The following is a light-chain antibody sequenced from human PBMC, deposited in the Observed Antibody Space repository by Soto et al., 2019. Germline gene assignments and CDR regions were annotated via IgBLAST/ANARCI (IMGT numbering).Light chain of an antibody. CDR2: DAS. V-gene: IGKV1-33*01. CDR3: QQYDNLPLLT. Sequence: EIQKNQSPSFLSASVGDRVTIPFPADQDINQYLNWFQEKPGKAPKLLIYDASHLETGVPSRFSGSGSGTDFTFTISSLQPEDFATYYCQQYDNLPLLTFGGGTRVEIK. CDR1: QDINQY. J-gene: IGKJ4*01.